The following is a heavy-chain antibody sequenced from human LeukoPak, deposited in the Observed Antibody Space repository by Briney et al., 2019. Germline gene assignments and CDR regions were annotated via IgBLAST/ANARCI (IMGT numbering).Heavy chain of an antibody. V-gene: IGHV3-23*01. CDR3: AKDRDYSNYFPPLYY. Sequence: PGGSLRLSCAASGFTFSSYAMSWVRQAPGKGLEWVSAISGSGGSTYYADSVKGRFTISRDNSKNTLYLQMNSLRAEDTAVYYCAKDRDYSNYFPPLYYWGQGTLVTVSS. D-gene: IGHD4-11*01. CDR2: ISGSGGST. CDR1: GFTFSSYA. J-gene: IGHJ4*02.